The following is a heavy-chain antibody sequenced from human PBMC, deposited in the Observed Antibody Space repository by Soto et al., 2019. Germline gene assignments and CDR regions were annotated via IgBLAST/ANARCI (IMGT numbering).Heavy chain of an antibody. J-gene: IGHJ4*02. Sequence: GGSLRLSCAASGFTFSSYGMHWVRQAPGKGLEWVAVISYDGSNKYYADSVKGRFTISRDNSKNTLYLQMNSLRAEDTAVYYCAKDFQLAGPEEIDYWGQGTLVTVSS. CDR3: AKDFQLAGPEEIDY. D-gene: IGHD6-19*01. V-gene: IGHV3-30*18. CDR1: GFTFSSYG. CDR2: ISYDGSNK.